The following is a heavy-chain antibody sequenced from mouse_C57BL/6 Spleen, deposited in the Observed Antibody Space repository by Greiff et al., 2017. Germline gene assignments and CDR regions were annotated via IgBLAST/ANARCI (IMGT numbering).Heavy chain of an antibody. CDR3: AREVILDDYDWFAY. CDR1: GYAFSSSW. V-gene: IGHV1-82*01. CDR2: IYPGDGDT. Sequence: QVHVKQSGPELVKPGASVKISCKASGYAFSSSWMNWVKQRPGKGLEWIGRIYPGDGDTNYNGKFKGKATLTADKSSSTAYMQLSSLTSEDSAVYFCAREVILDDYDWFAYWGQGTLVTVSA. J-gene: IGHJ3*01. D-gene: IGHD2-4*01.